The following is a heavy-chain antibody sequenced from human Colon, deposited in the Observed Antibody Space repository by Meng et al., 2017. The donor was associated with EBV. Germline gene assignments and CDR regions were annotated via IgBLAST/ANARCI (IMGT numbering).Heavy chain of an antibody. CDR1: GYTFTTYA. V-gene: IGHV7-4-1*02. Sequence: QVQLVQSGSELKKPGASVKISCKASGYTFTTYAMNLVRQAPGQGLEWMGWIDTNTGNPTYAQGFTGRFVFSLDTSVSTAYLQITSLKADDSAVYYCARSFGGGSCYPWGQGTLVTVSS. CDR3: ARSFGGGSCYP. CDR2: IDTNTGNP. D-gene: IGHD2-15*01. J-gene: IGHJ5*02.